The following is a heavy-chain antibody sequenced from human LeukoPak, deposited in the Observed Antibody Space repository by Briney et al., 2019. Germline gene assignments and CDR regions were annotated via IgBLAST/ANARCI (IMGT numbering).Heavy chain of an antibody. J-gene: IGHJ4*02. Sequence: GGSLRLSCAASGFTFSSYSMNWVRQAPGRGLEWVSYISSSSSTIYYADSVKGRFTISRDNAKNSLYLQMNTLRAEDTAVYYCARDLENTDMAYGGFYFDYWGQGTLVTVSS. CDR2: ISSSSSTI. CDR3: ARDLENTDMAYGGFYFDY. D-gene: IGHD5-18*01. V-gene: IGHV3-48*01. CDR1: GFTFSSYS.